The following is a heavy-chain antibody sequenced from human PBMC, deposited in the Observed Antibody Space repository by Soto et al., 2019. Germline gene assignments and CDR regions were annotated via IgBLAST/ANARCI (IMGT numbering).Heavy chain of an antibody. CDR2: IYYSGST. D-gene: IGHD2-15*01. CDR3: ARGLHRGGYYGMDV. J-gene: IGHJ6*02. V-gene: IGHV4-30-4*01. CDR1: GGSISSGDYY. Sequence: PSETLSLTCTVSGGSISSGDYYWSWIRQPPWKGLEWIGYIYYSGSTYYNPSLKSRVTISVDTSKNQFSLKLSSVTAADTAVYYCARGLHRGGYYGMDVWGQGXTVTVYS.